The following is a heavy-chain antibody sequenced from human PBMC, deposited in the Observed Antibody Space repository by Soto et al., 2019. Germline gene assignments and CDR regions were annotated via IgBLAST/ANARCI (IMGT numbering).Heavy chain of an antibody. D-gene: IGHD6-6*01. CDR3: ARDGSDSSSDYYYYYGMDV. CDR2: INAGNGNT. Sequence: ASVKVSCKASGYTFTSYAMHWVRQAPGQRLEWMGWINAGNGNTKYSQKFQGRVTITRDTSASTAYMELSSLRSEDTAVYYCARDGSDSSSDYYYYYGMDVWGQGTTVTVSS. V-gene: IGHV1-3*01. CDR1: GYTFTSYA. J-gene: IGHJ6*02.